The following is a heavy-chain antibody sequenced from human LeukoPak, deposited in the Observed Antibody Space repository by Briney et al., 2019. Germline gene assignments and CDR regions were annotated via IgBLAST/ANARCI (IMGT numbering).Heavy chain of an antibody. D-gene: IGHD2-2*01. J-gene: IGHJ4*02. V-gene: IGHV4-39*01. CDR3: ARGVVPAATPFDY. Sequence: SETLSLTCTVSGGSISSGSYYWGWIRQPPGKGLEWIGSIYYSGSTYYNPSLKSRVTISVDTSKNQFSLKLSSVTAADTAVYYCARGVVPAATPFDYWGQGTLVTVSS. CDR1: GGSISSGSYY. CDR2: IYYSGST.